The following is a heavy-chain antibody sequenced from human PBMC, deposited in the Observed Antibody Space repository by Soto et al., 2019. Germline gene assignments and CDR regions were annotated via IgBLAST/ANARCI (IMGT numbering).Heavy chain of an antibody. CDR3: ARDSDFLSGNKSHYYYYYMDV. V-gene: IGHV3-11*01. Sequence: GGSLRLSCAASGFTFSDYYMSWIRQAPGKGLEWVSYISSSGSTIYYADSVKGRFTISRDNAKNSLYLQMNSLRAEDTAVYYCARDSDFLSGNKSHYYYYYMDVWGKGTTVTVSS. CDR2: ISSSGSTI. CDR1: GFTFSDYY. J-gene: IGHJ6*03. D-gene: IGHD3-3*01.